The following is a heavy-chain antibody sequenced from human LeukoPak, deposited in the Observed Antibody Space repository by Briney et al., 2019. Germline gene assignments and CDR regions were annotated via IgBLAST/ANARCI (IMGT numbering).Heavy chain of an antibody. D-gene: IGHD5-24*01. CDR2: ITPSGGT. CDR3: ARDRYGDGFAHFDY. J-gene: IGHJ4*02. CDR1: GYTLTSYA. Sequence: ASVKVSCKASGYTLTSYAMHWVRQAPEQGLEWMGWITPSGGTNYPQKFQGRVAITRDTSITTAYMDLSRLTSDDTAVYYCARDRYGDGFAHFDYWGQGALVTVSS. V-gene: IGHV1-2*02.